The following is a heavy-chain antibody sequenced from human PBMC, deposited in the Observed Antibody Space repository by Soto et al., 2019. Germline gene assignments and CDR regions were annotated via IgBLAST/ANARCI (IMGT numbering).Heavy chain of an antibody. Sequence: GGSLRLSCAASGFTVSSNYMSWVRQAPGKGLEWVSVIYSGGSTYYADSVKGRFTISRDNSKNTLYLQMNSLRAEDTAVYYCARSKSSSSIIFQHWGQGTLVTVSS. CDR1: GFTVSSNY. J-gene: IGHJ1*01. D-gene: IGHD6-6*01. CDR2: IYSGGST. V-gene: IGHV3-53*01. CDR3: ARSKSSSSIIFQH.